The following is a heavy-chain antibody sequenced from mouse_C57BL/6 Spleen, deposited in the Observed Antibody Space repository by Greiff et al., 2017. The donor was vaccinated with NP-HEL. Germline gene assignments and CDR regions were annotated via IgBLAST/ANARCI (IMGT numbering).Heavy chain of an antibody. CDR2: ISDGGSYT. J-gene: IGHJ2*01. V-gene: IGHV5-4*01. Sequence: EVKLVESGGGLVKPGGSLKLSCAASGFTFSSYAMSWVRQTPEKRLEWVATISDGGSYTYYPDNVKGRFTISRDNAKNNLYLQMSHLKSEDTAMYYCARDHNYDGPFDYWGQGTTLTVSS. CDR3: ARDHNYDGPFDY. CDR1: GFTFSSYA. D-gene: IGHD2-3*01.